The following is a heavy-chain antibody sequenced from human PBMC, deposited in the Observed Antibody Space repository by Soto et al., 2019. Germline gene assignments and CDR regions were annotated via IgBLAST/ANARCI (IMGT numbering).Heavy chain of an antibody. D-gene: IGHD6-13*01. Sequence: GGSLRLSCAASGFTFSSSDMSWVRQVPGKGLEWVSGISGRGGETSYAVSVKGRFTISRDKSQNMLYLQMNSLRAEDTALYYCAKSYSSTYWGQAYYHHWGQGTLVTVSS. CDR3: AKSYSSTYWGQAYYHH. J-gene: IGHJ4*02. V-gene: IGHV3-23*01. CDR1: GFTFSSSD. CDR2: ISGRGGET.